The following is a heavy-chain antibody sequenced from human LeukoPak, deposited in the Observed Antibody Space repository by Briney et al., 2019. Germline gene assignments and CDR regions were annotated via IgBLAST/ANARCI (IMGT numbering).Heavy chain of an antibody. V-gene: IGHV4-59*01. CDR2: IYYSGST. D-gene: IGHD6-6*01. CDR3: ARAQYSSSSRYYYYGMDV. Sequence: KPSETLSLTCTVSGGSISSYYWSWIRQPPGKGLEWIGYIYYSGSTNYNPSLKSRVTISVDTSKNQFSLKLSSVTAADTAVYYCARAQYSSSSRYYYYGMDVWGQGTTVTVSS. CDR1: GGSISSYY. J-gene: IGHJ6*02.